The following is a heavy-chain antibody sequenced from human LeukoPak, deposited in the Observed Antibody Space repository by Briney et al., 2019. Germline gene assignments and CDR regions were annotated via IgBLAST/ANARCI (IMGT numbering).Heavy chain of an antibody. Sequence: GRTLRLSCAASGFTFSSYAMHWVRQAPGKGLEWVALIPYDGSNKYYADSVKGRFTVSRDNAKNTLYLQMNSLRAEDTAVYYCAREPSAGDYFDYWGQGTLVTVSS. D-gene: IGHD4-17*01. CDR2: IPYDGSNK. CDR1: GFTFSSYA. CDR3: AREPSAGDYFDY. J-gene: IGHJ4*02. V-gene: IGHV3-30*04.